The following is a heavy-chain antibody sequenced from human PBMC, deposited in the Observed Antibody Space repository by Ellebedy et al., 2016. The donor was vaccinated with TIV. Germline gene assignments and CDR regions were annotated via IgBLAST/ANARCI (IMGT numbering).Heavy chain of an antibody. V-gene: IGHV5-51*01. D-gene: IGHD6-19*01. CDR3: ARGGQQWLAVDYYGMDV. J-gene: IGHJ6*02. CDR2: IYPGDSDT. CDR1: GYSFTCYW. Sequence: GASLKISXKGSGYSFTCYWIGWVRQMPGKGLEWMGIIYPGDSDTRYSPSFQGQVTISADKSISTAYLQWSSLKASDTAMYYCARGGQQWLAVDYYGMDVWGQGTTVTVSS.